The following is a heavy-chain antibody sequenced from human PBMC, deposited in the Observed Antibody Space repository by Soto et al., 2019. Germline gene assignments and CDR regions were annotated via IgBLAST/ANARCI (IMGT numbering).Heavy chain of an antibody. J-gene: IGHJ5*02. CDR2: IYYSGST. CDR1: GGSISSYY. Sequence: SETLSLTCTVSGGSISSYYWSWIRQPPGKGLEWIGYIYYSGSTNYNPSLKSRVTISVDTSKNQFSLKLSSVTAADTAVYYCARDGGYSSSWYDDWGQGTLVTVSS. CDR3: ARDGGYSSSWYDD. V-gene: IGHV4-59*01. D-gene: IGHD6-13*01.